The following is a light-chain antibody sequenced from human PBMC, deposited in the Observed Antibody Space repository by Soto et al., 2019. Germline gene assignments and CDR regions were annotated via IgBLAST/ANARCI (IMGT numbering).Light chain of an antibody. V-gene: IGKV3-20*01. J-gene: IGKJ1*01. Sequence: EIVLTQSPGPLSLSPGERATLSCRASQSVSSSYLAWYQQTPGQAPRLVVYGXSSRATGIPDRFSGSGSGTDLTLTISRLEPEDFAVYYCQQYGSSPWTFGQGTKVDIK. CDR2: GXS. CDR1: QSVSSSY. CDR3: QQYGSSPWT.